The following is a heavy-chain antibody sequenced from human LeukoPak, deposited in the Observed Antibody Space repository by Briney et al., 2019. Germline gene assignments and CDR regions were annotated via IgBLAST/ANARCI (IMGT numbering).Heavy chain of an antibody. Sequence: SETLSLTSTVSGGSISSSSYYWGWIRQPPGKGLEWIGSIYYSGSTYYNPSLKSRVTISVDTSKNQFSLKLSSVTAADTAVYYCARRVGDTIFGVVTAGLDYDYWGQGTLVTVSS. CDR3: ARRVGDTIFGVVTAGLDYDY. V-gene: IGHV4-39*01. J-gene: IGHJ4*02. CDR2: IYYSGST. CDR1: GGSISSSSYY. D-gene: IGHD3-3*01.